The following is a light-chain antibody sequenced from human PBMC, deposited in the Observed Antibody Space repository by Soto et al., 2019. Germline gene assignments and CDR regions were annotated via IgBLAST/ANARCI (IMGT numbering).Light chain of an antibody. CDR2: GAS. V-gene: IGKV3-15*01. CDR3: QQYNNWQT. CDR1: QSVRSN. Sequence: DIVLTQSPGTLSLSPGEISTLSCRASQSVRSNLAWYKQKPGQAPRLLIYGASTRATGIPARLSGSGSGTEFTLTISSMQSEDFAIYYCQQYNNWQTFGHGTKVDIK. J-gene: IGKJ1*01.